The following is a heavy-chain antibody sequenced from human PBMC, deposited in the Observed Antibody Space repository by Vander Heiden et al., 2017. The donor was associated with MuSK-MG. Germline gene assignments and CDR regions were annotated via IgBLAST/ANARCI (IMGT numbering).Heavy chain of an antibody. J-gene: IGHJ6*03. Sequence: QVQLVQSGAEVKKPGSSVKVSCKASGGTFSSYAISWVRRAPGQGLEVRGWIIPSFGTANYAQKFQGRVTITADESTSTAYMELSSLRAEDTAVYYCARRAYCGGDCSAYYYYYYMDVWGKGTTVTVSS. D-gene: IGHD2-21*01. CDR1: GGTFSSYA. CDR3: ARRAYCGGDCSAYYYYYYMDV. V-gene: IGHV1-69*01. CDR2: IIPSFGTA.